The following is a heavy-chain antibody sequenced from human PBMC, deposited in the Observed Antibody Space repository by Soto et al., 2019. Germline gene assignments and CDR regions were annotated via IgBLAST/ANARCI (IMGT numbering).Heavy chain of an antibody. CDR3: AREVIPLTTDWYFDL. D-gene: IGHD4-17*01. CDR2: IYASGST. J-gene: IGHJ2*01. Sequence: QVQLQESGPGLVKPSETLSLTCTASGGSISGGVYYWSWIRQPPGKGLEWIGYIYASGSTYYNPSLKSRVTISVDTSNNQFSLRLTSVTAADSAVYYCAREVIPLTTDWYFDLWGRGTLVTVSP. CDR1: GGSISGGVYY. V-gene: IGHV4-30-4*01.